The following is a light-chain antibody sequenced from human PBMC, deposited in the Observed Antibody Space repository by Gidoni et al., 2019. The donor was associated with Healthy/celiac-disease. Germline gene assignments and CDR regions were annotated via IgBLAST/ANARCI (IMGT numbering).Light chain of an antibody. V-gene: IGKV1-5*03. CDR2: KAS. CDR3: QQYNSYPWT. J-gene: IGKJ1*01. CDR1: QSISSW. Sequence: DIQITPSPSTLSASVGDRVTITCRASQSISSWLAWYQQKPGKAPKLLIYKASSLESGVPSRFSGSGSGTEFNLTISSLQPDDLATYYCQQYNSYPWTFGQGTKVEIK.